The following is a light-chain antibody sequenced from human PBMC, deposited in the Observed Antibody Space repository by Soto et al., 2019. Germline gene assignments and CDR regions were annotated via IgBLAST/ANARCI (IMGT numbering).Light chain of an antibody. V-gene: IGLV1-47*01. CDR2: KSD. CDR3: VAWDDSLSGVV. Sequence: QPVLTQPPSASGTPGQRVTISCSGGSSNIGSNHVYWYHQLPGAAPTLLMYKSDQRPSGVPDRFSGSKSGTSASLVISGLRSEDEADYYCVAWDDSLSGVVFGGGTKLTVL. CDR1: SSNIGSNH. J-gene: IGLJ3*02.